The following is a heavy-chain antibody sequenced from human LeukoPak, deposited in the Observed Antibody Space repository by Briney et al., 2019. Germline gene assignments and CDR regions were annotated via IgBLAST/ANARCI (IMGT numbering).Heavy chain of an antibody. V-gene: IGHV3-64D*06. CDR1: GFTFTAYS. CDR3: VKGWVRGVMNY. J-gene: IGHJ4*02. CDR2: ISNNADTT. D-gene: IGHD3-10*01. Sequence: GRSLRLSCAASGFTFTAYSMYWVRQAPGKGLEYVSAISNNADTTYYADSVKGRFTISRDNSKNTLYLQMSSLRAEDTAVYSCVKGWVRGVMNYWGQGTLVTVSS.